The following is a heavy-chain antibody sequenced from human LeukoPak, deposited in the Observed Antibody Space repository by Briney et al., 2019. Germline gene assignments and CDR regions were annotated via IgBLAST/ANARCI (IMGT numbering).Heavy chain of an antibody. CDR2: INPNSGGT. CDR1: GYTFIGYY. Sequence: ASVKVSCKASGYTFIGYYMHWVRQAPGQGLEWMGWINPNSGGTNYAQKFQGRVTMTRDTSISTAYMELSRLRSDDTAVYYCAIYSSSSDYFDYWGQGTLVTVSS. J-gene: IGHJ4*02. CDR3: AIYSSSSDYFDY. D-gene: IGHD6-6*01. V-gene: IGHV1-2*02.